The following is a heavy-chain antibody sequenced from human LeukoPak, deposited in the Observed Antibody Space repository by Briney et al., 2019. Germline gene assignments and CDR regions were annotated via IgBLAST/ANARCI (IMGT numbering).Heavy chain of an antibody. D-gene: IGHD4-17*01. CDR3: ARVSEDGVPGGY. V-gene: IGHV3-53*01. Sequence: PGGSLRLSCAASGFTVSSNYMSWVRQAPGKGLEWVSVIYSGGSTYYADSVKGRFTISGDNSKNTLYLQMNSLRAEDTAVYYCARVSEDGVPGGYWGQGTLVTVSS. CDR2: IYSGGST. J-gene: IGHJ4*02. CDR1: GFTVSSNY.